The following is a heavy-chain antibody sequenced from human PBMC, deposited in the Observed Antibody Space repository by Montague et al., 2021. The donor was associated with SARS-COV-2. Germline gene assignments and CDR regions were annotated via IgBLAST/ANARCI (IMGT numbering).Heavy chain of an antibody. J-gene: IGHJ1*01. CDR3: AGTYSGTLDFQH. V-gene: IGHV4-59*02. CDR1: GASVGSFY. D-gene: IGHD1-26*01. Sequence: SETLSLTCTVSGASVGSFYWSWVRQSPDNRLEWIGYIYSSGITKYNPSLESRVSMSLDASKNQFSLSLRSVTAADTAIYYCAGTYSGTLDFQHWGQGTLATVSP. CDR2: IYSSGIT.